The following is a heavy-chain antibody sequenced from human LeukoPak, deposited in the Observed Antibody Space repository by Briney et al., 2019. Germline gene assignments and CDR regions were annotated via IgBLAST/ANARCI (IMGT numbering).Heavy chain of an antibody. CDR3: ARVDTPRKIDY. D-gene: IGHD5-18*01. V-gene: IGHV4-39*07. CDR2: IYYSGST. Sequence: SETLSLTCTVSGYSISSSSYYWGWIRQPPGKGLEWIGSIYYSGSTYYNPSLKSRVTISVDTSKNQFSLKLSSVTAADTAVYYCARVDTPRKIDYWGQGTLVTVSS. CDR1: GYSISSSSYY. J-gene: IGHJ4*02.